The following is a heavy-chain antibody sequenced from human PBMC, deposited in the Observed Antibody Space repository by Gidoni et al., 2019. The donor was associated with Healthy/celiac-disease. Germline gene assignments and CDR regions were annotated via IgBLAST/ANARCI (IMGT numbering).Heavy chain of an antibody. J-gene: IGHJ4*02. Sequence: EVQLVESGGGLVQPGGSLRLSCAAAGLPVSRNYMSWVRPAPGKGLEWVSVIYSGGSTYYADSVKGRFTISRDNSKNTLYLQMNSLRAEDTAVYYCARGQYGDSFGVDYWGQGTLVTVSS. CDR3: ARGQYGDSFGVDY. D-gene: IGHD4-17*01. V-gene: IGHV3-66*01. CDR1: GLPVSRNY. CDR2: IYSGGST.